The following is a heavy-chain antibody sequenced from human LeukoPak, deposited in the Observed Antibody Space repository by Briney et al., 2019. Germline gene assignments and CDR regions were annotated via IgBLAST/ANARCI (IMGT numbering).Heavy chain of an antibody. CDR3: ARDYGDYVGATHWFDP. Sequence: PSETLSLTCAVSGGSITNNHYYWGWIRQPPGKGLEWIGSIHYSGNTHYNASLRSRVTISADTSKNQFTLELTSVTAADTAVYYCARDYGDYVGATHWFDPWGQGTLVTVSS. CDR1: GGSITNNHYY. J-gene: IGHJ5*02. V-gene: IGHV4-39*02. D-gene: IGHD4-17*01. CDR2: IHYSGNT.